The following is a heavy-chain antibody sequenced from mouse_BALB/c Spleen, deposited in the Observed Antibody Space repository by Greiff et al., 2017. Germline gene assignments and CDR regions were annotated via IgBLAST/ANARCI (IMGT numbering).Heavy chain of an antibody. CDR2: INPGSGGT. Sequence: QVQLQQSGAELVRPGTSVKVSCKASGYAFTNYLIEWVKQRPGQGLEWIGVINPGSGGTNYNEKFKGKATLTADKSSSTAYMQLSSLTSDDSAVYFCAREEGWTDDWGQGTTRTVSS. J-gene: IGHJ2*01. D-gene: IGHD2-3*01. V-gene: IGHV1-54*01. CDR1: GYAFTNYL. CDR3: AREEGWTDD.